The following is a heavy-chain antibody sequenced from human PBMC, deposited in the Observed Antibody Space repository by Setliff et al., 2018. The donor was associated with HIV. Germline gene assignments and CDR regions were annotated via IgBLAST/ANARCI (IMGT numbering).Heavy chain of an antibody. CDR1: GFTFSTYW. J-gene: IGHJ4*02. CDR3: AKDYSSGWFDY. Sequence: GGSLRLSCAASGFTFSTYWMHWVRQSPGKGLVWVSRINSDGSVTNYADSVKGRFTISRDNAKNTWYLQMSSMRADDTAVYYCAKDYSSGWFDYWGQGTLVTVSS. D-gene: IGHD6-19*01. CDR2: INSDGSVT. V-gene: IGHV3-74*01.